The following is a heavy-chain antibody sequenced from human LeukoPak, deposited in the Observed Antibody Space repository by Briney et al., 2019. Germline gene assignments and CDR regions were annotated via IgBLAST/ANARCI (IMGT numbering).Heavy chain of an antibody. CDR2: ISGSGGST. V-gene: IGHV3-23*01. CDR1: GFTFSSYA. CDR3: AKSRGIISRFDP. Sequence: GGSLELSCAASGFTFSSYAMSWVRQAPGKGLEWVSAISGSGGSTYYADSVKGRFTISRDNSKNTLYLQMNSLRAEDTAVYYCAKSRGIISRFDPWGQGTLVTVSS. D-gene: IGHD3-10*01. J-gene: IGHJ5*02.